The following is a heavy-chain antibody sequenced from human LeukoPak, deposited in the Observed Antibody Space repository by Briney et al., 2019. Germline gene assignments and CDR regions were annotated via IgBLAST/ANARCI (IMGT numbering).Heavy chain of an antibody. D-gene: IGHD6-13*01. CDR1: GFSLGTDW. CDR2: MYPEGGEI. Sequence: RGALRLSCVQSGFSLGTDWMSWGRQGPGEGGGWVGQMYPEGGEINYVESGRGAFTISRDNAKHSLSLQMNSLRAEDTAVYYCAKDLVWSPIAAAGTYYYYYMDVWRKGTTLTVSS. CDR3: AKDLVWSPIAAAGTYYYYYMDV. V-gene: IGHV3-7*03. J-gene: IGHJ6*03.